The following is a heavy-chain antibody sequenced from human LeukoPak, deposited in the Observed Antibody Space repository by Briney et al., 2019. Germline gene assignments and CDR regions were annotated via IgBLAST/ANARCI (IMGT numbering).Heavy chain of an antibody. J-gene: IGHJ4*02. D-gene: IGHD3-22*01. V-gene: IGHV1-2*04. CDR2: INPNSGGT. CDR3: ARVPGGYDSSGYLFDY. CDR1: GYTFTGYY. Sequence: ASVKVSCKASGYTFTGYYMHWVRQAPGQGLEWMGWINPNSGGTNYAQKFQGWVTMTRDTSISTAYMELSRLRPDDTAVYYCARVPGGYDSSGYLFDYWGQGTLVTVSS.